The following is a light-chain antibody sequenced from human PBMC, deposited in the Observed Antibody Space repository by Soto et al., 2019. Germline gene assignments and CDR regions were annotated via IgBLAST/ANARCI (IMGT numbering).Light chain of an antibody. Sequence: EIXMTQSPSSLXACVGDRVSIXCQASQDVSNNLSWYQQRPGQARKLLIADASNLETGVPSRFSGSGSATDFTLTISSRQPEDFATYYCQQSYSTPITFGQGTRLEIK. CDR3: QQSYSTPIT. CDR2: DAS. J-gene: IGKJ5*01. V-gene: IGKV1-39*01. CDR1: QDVSNN.